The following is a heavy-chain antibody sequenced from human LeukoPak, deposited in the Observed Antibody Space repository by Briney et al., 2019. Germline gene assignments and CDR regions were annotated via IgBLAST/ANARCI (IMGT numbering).Heavy chain of an antibody. CDR1: GFTFSSYA. V-gene: IGHV3-23*01. Sequence: PGGSLRLSCAASGFTFSSYALSWVRQAPGKGLEWVSAISHSGGTTYYADSVKGRFTISRDNSKNTLYLQMNSLRAEDTAVYYCAKANVKYCSGGSCFDAFDIWGQGTMITVSS. J-gene: IGHJ3*02. D-gene: IGHD2-15*01. CDR3: AKANVKYCSGGSCFDAFDI. CDR2: ISHSGGTT.